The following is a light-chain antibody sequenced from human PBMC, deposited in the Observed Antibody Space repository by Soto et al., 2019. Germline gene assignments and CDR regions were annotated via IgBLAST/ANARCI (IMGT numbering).Light chain of an antibody. V-gene: IGKV3-20*01. CDR2: GAS. Sequence: EIGFTKSPGTVSLSQGERATLSCRASQSVSSSYLAWYQQKPGQAPRLLIYGASSRATGIPDRFSGSGSGTDFTLTISRLEPEDFAVYYCQQYGSSPTFGQGTRLEIK. J-gene: IGKJ5*01. CDR3: QQYGSSPT. CDR1: QSVSSSY.